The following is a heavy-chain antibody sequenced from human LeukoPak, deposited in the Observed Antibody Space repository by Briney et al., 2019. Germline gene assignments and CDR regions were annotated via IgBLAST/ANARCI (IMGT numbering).Heavy chain of an antibody. CDR1: GGSISSTIW. Sequence: SGTLSLTCAVSGGSISSTIWWRWVRQPPWRGLEWIGEIFHTGSTNYNPSLKSRVTISVDKSKNQFSLKLISVTAADTAVYYCARRPSGSGWIDYWGQGTLVTVSS. CDR2: IFHTGST. CDR3: ARRPSGSGWIDY. J-gene: IGHJ4*02. V-gene: IGHV4-4*02. D-gene: IGHD6-19*01.